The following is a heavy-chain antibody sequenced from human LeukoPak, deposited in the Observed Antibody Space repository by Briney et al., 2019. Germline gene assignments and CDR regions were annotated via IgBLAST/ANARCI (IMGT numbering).Heavy chain of an antibody. CDR2: IYPGGST. CDR3: ARLLNYDILTGYPAYYFDY. Sequence: SQTLSLTCAVSGGSISSPKYYWNWIRQPAGKGLEWIGRIYPGGSTSYNPSLRSRVTISVDTSKNQFSLKLSSVTAADTAVYYCARLLNYDILTGYPAYYFDYWGQGTLVTVSS. J-gene: IGHJ4*02. CDR1: GGSISSPKYY. V-gene: IGHV4-61*02. D-gene: IGHD3-9*01.